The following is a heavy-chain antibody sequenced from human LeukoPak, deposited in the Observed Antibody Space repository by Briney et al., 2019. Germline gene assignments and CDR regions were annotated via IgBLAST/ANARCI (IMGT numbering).Heavy chain of an antibody. D-gene: IGHD3-3*01. V-gene: IGHV4-34*01. J-gene: IGHJ4*02. CDR1: GGSVSGYY. CDR2: INHSGST. CDR3: ARGQRYYDFWSGYYTPFDY. Sequence: PSETLSLTCAVYGGSVSGYYWGWLRQPPGEGLEWIGEINHSGSTNYNPSLKSRVTISVDTSKNQFSLKLSSVTAADTAVYYCARGQRYYDFWSGYYTPFDYWGQGTLVTVSS.